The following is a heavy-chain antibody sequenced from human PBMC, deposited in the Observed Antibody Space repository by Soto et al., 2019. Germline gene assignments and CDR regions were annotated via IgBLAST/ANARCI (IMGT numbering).Heavy chain of an antibody. CDR1: GGSISSGGYY. CDR2: IYSSGGT. Sequence: PSETLSLTCTVSGGSISSGGYYWSWIRQHPGKGLEWIGRIYSSGGTHYNPSLKSRVTISLDTSKNQFSLRLNSVTAADMAVYYCARGQRLPDWFDPWGQGTLVTVSS. D-gene: IGHD2-2*01. CDR3: ARGQRLPDWFDP. J-gene: IGHJ5*02. V-gene: IGHV4-39*07.